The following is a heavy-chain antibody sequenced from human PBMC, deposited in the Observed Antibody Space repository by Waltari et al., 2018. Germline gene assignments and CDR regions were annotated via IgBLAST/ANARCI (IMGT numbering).Heavy chain of an antibody. CDR3: ARESDGCTQRFDY. D-gene: IGHD6-19*01. CDR2: IYTRGST. CDR1: GGSFGSGSYH. J-gene: IGHJ4*02. Sequence: QLQLQESGPGLFKPSQTLSLTCTVPGGSFGSGSYHWSWIRQPSGKGLEWVGDIYTRGSTNYNPSLKSRVTISVDTTKNQFSLELSSVTAADTAVYYCARESDGCTQRFDYWGQGTLVTVSS. V-gene: IGHV4-61*09.